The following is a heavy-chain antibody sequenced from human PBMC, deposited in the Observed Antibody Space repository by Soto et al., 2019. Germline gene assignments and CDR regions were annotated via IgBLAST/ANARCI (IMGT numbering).Heavy chain of an antibody. CDR1: GFTFSNSA. D-gene: IGHD2-2*01. CDR2: IVVGSGNT. J-gene: IGHJ4*02. Sequence: ASVKVSCKASGFTFSNSAIQWMRQARGERLEWIGWIVVGSGNTNYAQKIQERVTIIRDMSTSTSYMELSSLTSEDAAAYYCVLCTTTSCYGKFDYWGQGTPVTVSS. V-gene: IGHV1-58*02. CDR3: VLCTTTSCYGKFDY.